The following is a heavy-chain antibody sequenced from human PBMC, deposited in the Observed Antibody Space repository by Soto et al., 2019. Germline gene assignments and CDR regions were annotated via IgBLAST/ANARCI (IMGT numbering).Heavy chain of an antibody. CDR3: ARGRYTYGPDS. CDR1: GGFISSYY. V-gene: IGHV4-59*12. D-gene: IGHD5-18*01. CDR2: IYYSGTA. Sequence: ETLSLTCTVSGGFISSYYWSWIRQPPGKGLEWIGYIYYSGTAIYNPSLKSRVTISLDTSKKQFSLNLSSVTAADTAVYYCARGRYTYGPDSWGQGTLVTVSS. J-gene: IGHJ4*02.